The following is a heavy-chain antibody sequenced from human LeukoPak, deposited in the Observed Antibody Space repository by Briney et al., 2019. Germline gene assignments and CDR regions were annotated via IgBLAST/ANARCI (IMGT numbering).Heavy chain of an antibody. Sequence: PSQTLSLTCTVSGGSISSGDYYWSWIRQPPGKGLEWIGYIYYSGSTYYNPSLKSRVTISVDTSKNQFSLKLSSVTAADTAVYYCARDYYDSSGNMKVAFDIWGQGTMVTVSS. CDR2: IYYSGST. D-gene: IGHD3-22*01. CDR1: GGSISSGDYY. V-gene: IGHV4-30-4*08. J-gene: IGHJ3*02. CDR3: ARDYYDSSGNMKVAFDI.